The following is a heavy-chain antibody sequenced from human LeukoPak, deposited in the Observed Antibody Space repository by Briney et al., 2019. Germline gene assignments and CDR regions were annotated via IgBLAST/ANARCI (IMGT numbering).Heavy chain of an antibody. Sequence: GGSLRLSCAASGFTFTSYWMSWVRQAPGKGLEWVANIKQDGSEKYYVDSVKGRFTISRDNAKKSLFLQLNSLRADDTAVYYCARRTGSQAFDYWGQGTLVTVSS. D-gene: IGHD2-8*02. CDR1: GFTFTSYW. CDR2: IKQDGSEK. CDR3: ARRTGSQAFDY. J-gene: IGHJ4*02. V-gene: IGHV3-7*01.